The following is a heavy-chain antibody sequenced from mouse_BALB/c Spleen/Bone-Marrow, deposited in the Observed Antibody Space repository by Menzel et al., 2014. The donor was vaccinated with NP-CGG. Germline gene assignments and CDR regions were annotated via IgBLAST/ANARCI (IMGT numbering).Heavy chain of an antibody. V-gene: IGHV1-4*01. CDR3: VREALWSFFTL. D-gene: IGHD1-2*01. CDR1: GYTFTYYT. J-gene: IGHJ3*01. CDR2: INPTSNYT. Sequence: QVHVKQSGAELARPGASVRMSCRTSGYTFTYYTMYWVKQRPGQGLEWIGYINPTSNYTNYNQKFKDKATLTADTSSNTAYMQLSSLTSEDSAVYYCVREALWSFFTLWGQGTLVTVSA.